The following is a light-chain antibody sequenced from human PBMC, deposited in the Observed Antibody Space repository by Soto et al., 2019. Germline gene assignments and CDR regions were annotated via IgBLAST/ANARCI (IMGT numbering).Light chain of an antibody. J-gene: IGKJ1*01. Sequence: EIVMTQSPATLSVSPGERVTLSCRATQSVSNKLAWYQQKPGQAPRLLIYAASARATDIPARFSGSGSGTEFTLTISSLESEDFAIYYCQQYNNWPPWTFGQGTKVDI. CDR3: QQYNNWPPWT. CDR2: AAS. CDR1: QSVSNK. V-gene: IGKV3-15*01.